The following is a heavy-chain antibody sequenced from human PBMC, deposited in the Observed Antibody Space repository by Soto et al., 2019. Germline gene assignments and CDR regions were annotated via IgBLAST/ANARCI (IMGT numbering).Heavy chain of an antibody. J-gene: IGHJ6*02. D-gene: IGHD5-12*01. CDR2: ISSYNGDT. Sequence: ASVKVSCKASGYTFTRSGISWVRQAPGQGPEWMGWISSYNGDTNYAQTFQGRVTMTTDTSTSTAYMELRSLRSDDTAVYYCAREGVARXYYYGMDVWGQGTPVTVSS. CDR3: AREGVARXYYYGMDV. V-gene: IGHV1-18*01. CDR1: GYTFTRSG.